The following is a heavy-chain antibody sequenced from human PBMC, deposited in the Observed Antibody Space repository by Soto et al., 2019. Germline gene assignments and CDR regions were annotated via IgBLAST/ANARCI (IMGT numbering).Heavy chain of an antibody. CDR3: ARAVTYYDVWSGYPPFDF. Sequence: QVQLVQSGAEVQKPGSSVWVSCKASGGAFRNYAISWVRQAPGKGPELMGTIIPRLGTPIYARKFQGRVTITADEFTNTVYMDLNSLGAEDSAIYYCARAVTYYDVWSGYPPFDFWGQGTLVTVSS. CDR1: GGAFRNYA. V-gene: IGHV1-69*11. J-gene: IGHJ4*02. CDR2: IIPRLGTP. D-gene: IGHD3-3*01.